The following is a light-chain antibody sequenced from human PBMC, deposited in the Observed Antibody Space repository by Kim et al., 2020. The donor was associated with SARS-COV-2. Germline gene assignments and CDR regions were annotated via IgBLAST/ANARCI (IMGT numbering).Light chain of an antibody. CDR1: QSVLYSSNNKNY. Sequence: ATINCKSSQSVLYSSNNKNYLAWYQQKPGQPPKLLIYWASTRESGVPDRFSGSGSGTDFTLTISSLQAEDVAVYYCQQHYSSPTFGQGTKVDIK. J-gene: IGKJ1*01. CDR3: QQHYSSPT. CDR2: WAS. V-gene: IGKV4-1*01.